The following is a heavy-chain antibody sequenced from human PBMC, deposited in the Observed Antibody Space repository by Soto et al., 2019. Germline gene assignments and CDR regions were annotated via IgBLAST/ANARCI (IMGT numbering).Heavy chain of an antibody. J-gene: IGHJ6*02. CDR1: GFTFSSYG. CDR3: ARSGGYCSSTSCYWLYYYGMDV. CDR2: ISYDGSNK. V-gene: IGHV3-30*03. Sequence: GGSLRLSCAASGFTFSSYGMHWVLQAPGKGLDWVAVISYDGSNKYYADSVKGRFTISRDNSKNTLYLQMNSLRAEDTAVYYCARSGGYCSSTSCYWLYYYGMDVWGQGTTVTVYS. D-gene: IGHD2-2*01.